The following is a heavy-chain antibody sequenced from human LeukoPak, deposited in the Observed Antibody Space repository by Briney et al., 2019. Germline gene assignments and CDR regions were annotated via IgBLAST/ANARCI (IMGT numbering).Heavy chain of an antibody. CDR3: ARWGRGFDY. V-gene: IGHV3-11*06. J-gene: IGHJ4*02. D-gene: IGHD2-15*01. CDR2: ISSSSSYT. CDR1: EFTFSDYY. Sequence: GGSLRLSCAASEFTFSDYYMSWLRQAPGKGLEWVSYISSSSSYTNYADSVKGRFTISRDNAKNSLYLQMNSLRAEDTAVYYCARWGRGFDYWGQGTLVTVSS.